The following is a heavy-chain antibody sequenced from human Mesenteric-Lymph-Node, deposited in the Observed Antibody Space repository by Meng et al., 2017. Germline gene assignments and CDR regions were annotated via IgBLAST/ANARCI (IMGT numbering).Heavy chain of an antibody. J-gene: IGHJ3*01. CDR3: ARVPGAFDV. V-gene: IGHV4-39*07. CDR2: IYYSGSS. CDR1: GGSISSTNFY. Sequence: GSLRLSCTVSGGSISSTNFYWGWVRQPPGKGLEFIGTIYYSGSSDYNPSLKSRVTISGDTSKNQFSLKLRSLTAADTAVYYCARVPGAFDVWGLGTMVTVSS.